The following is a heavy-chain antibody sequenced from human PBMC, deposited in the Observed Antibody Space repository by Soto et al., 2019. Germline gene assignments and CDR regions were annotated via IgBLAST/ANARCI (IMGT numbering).Heavy chain of an antibody. V-gene: IGHV3-30*18. J-gene: IGHJ6*02. CDR2: ISYDGSNK. D-gene: IGHD2-2*01. CDR1: GFTFSSYG. Sequence: GGSLRLSCAASGFTFSSYGMHWVRQAPGKGLEWVAVISYDGSNKYYADSVKGRFTISRDNSKNTLYLQMNSLRAEDTAVYYCAKDRGYCSSTSCHGGYYYYGMDVWGQGTTVTVSS. CDR3: AKDRGYCSSTSCHGGYYYYGMDV.